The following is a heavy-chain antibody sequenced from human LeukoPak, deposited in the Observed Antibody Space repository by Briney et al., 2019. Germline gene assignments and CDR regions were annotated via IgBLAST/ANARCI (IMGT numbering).Heavy chain of an antibody. CDR2: IYTSGST. D-gene: IGHD1-7*01. J-gene: IGHJ3*02. V-gene: IGHV4-4*07. CDR1: GGSISSYY. Sequence: PSETLSLTCTVSGGSISSYYWSWIRQPARKGLEWIGRIYTSGSTNYNPSLKSRVTMSVDTSKNQFSLKLSSVTAADTAVYYCAIGGLELGDAFDIWGPGTMVTVSS. CDR3: AIGGLELGDAFDI.